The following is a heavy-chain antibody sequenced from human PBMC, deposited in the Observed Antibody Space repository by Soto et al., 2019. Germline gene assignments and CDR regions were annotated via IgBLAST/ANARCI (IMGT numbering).Heavy chain of an antibody. D-gene: IGHD3-10*01. CDR3: TRGPRPISTGTGAY. J-gene: IGHJ4*02. CDR2: IYNDGSYT. Sequence: XGSLRLSCAAAGFIFKMYCMHWVRQTLGKGLVWISRIYNDGSYTDYADSVKGRFTISRDNVNDTLYLQMNNLRAEDSGLYYCTRGPRPISTGTGAYWGQGPQVTVSS. V-gene: IGHV3-74*01. CDR1: GFIFKMYC.